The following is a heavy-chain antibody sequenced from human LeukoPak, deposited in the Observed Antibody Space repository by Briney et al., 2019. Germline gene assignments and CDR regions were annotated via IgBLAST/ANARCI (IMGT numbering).Heavy chain of an antibody. CDR1: GFTFSSYA. D-gene: IGHD3-10*01. J-gene: IGHJ5*02. V-gene: IGHV3-23*01. Sequence: PGGSLRLSCAASGFTFSSYAMSCVRQAPGKALEWVSAISGSGGSTYYADSVKGRFTISRDNSKNTLYLQMNSLRAEDTAVYYCANYYGSGKVDPWGQGTLVTVSS. CDR2: ISGSGGST. CDR3: ANYYGSGKVDP.